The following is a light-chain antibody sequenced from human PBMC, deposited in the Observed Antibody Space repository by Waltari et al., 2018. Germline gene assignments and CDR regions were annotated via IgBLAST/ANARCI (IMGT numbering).Light chain of an antibody. CDR2: DVS. Sequence: QSALTQPRSVSGSPGQSVTISCTGTSSDVGGYNYVSWYQQHPGKAPKLMIYDVSKRPSVVPDRFSGSKSGNTASLTISGLQADDEADYYCCSYAGSYTLMVVFGGGTKLTVL. J-gene: IGLJ2*01. CDR1: SSDVGGYNY. CDR3: CSYAGSYTLMVV. V-gene: IGLV2-11*01.